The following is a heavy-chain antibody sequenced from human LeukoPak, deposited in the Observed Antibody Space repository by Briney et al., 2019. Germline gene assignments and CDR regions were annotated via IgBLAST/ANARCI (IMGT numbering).Heavy chain of an antibody. J-gene: IGHJ4*02. D-gene: IGHD3-9*01. V-gene: IGHV3-21*01. CDR3: ARAFYDILTGLAYYFDY. CDR1: GFTFSSYS. CDR2: ISSSSSYI. Sequence: GGPLGLSCAASGFTFSSYSMNWVRQAPGKGLEWVSSISSSSSYINYADSVKGRFTISRDDANNSLYLQMNSLRAEDTAVYYCARAFYDILTGLAYYFDYWGQGTLVTVSS.